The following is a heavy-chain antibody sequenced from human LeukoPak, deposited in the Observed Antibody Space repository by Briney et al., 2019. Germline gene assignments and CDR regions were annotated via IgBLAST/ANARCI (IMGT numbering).Heavy chain of an antibody. Sequence: PGGSLRLSCAASGFTLSDYAMNWVRQAPGEGLEWLSAISGSDGHTFYADPVKGRFTLSRDNSKNTLYLQMNNLRADDTAIYYCAKVPWVGTITWGQGTLVIVSS. CDR1: GFTLSDYA. V-gene: IGHV3-23*01. CDR2: ISGSDGHT. J-gene: IGHJ4*02. D-gene: IGHD1-26*01. CDR3: AKVPWVGTIT.